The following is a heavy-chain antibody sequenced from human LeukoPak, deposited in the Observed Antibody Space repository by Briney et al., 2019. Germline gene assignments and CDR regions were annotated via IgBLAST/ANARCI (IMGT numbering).Heavy chain of an antibody. D-gene: IGHD2-21*01. V-gene: IGHV3-21*04. Sequence: PGGSLRLSCAASGFTFSSYSMNWVRQAPGKGLEWVSSISSSSSYIYYADSVKGRFTISRDNAKNSLYLQMNSLRAEDTAVYYCARSSSVTIPGYYFDYWGQGTLVTVSS. CDR1: GFTFSSYS. CDR3: ARSSSVTIPGYYFDY. J-gene: IGHJ4*02. CDR2: ISSSSSYI.